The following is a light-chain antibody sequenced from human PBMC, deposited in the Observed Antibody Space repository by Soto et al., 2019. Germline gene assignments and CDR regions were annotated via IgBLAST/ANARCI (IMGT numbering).Light chain of an antibody. CDR1: SSDVGSYNL. V-gene: IGLV2-23*01. CDR2: EDS. CDR3: CSYAGSGIFV. J-gene: IGLJ1*01. Sequence: QSVLTQPASVSGSPGQSITISCTGTSSDVGSYNLVSWYQQHPGKAPKLIIYEDSKRPSGVSNRFSGSKSGKTASLTISGFQVEDGADYYRCSYAGSGIFVFEIGTKVTFL.